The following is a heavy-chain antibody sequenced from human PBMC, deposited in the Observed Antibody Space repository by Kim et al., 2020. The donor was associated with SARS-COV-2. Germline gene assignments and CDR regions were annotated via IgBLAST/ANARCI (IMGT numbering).Heavy chain of an antibody. CDR2: ISSSSYI. D-gene: IGHD3-16*02. CDR1: GFTFSSYS. V-gene: IGHV3-21*01. J-gene: IGHJ4*02. CDR3: ARREVEDYVWGSYRYYFDY. Sequence: GGSLRLSCAASGFTFSSYSMNWVRQAPGKGLEWVSSISSSSYIYYADSVKGRFTISRDNAKNSLYLQMNSLRAEDTAVYYCARREVEDYVWGSYRYYFDYWGQGTLVTVSS.